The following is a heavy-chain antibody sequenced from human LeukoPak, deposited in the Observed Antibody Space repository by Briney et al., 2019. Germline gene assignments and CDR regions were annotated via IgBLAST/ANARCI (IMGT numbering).Heavy chain of an antibody. V-gene: IGHV3-9*01. CDR3: AKGDYYGSGSYLGYCWFDP. CDR1: GFTFDDYA. CDR2: ISWNSGSI. Sequence: PGGSLRLSCAASGFTFDDYAMHWVRQAPGKGLEWVSGISWNSGSIGYADSVKGRFTISRDNAKNSLYLQMNSLRAEDTALYYCAKGDYYGSGSYLGYCWFDPWGQGTLVTVSS. D-gene: IGHD3-10*01. J-gene: IGHJ5*02.